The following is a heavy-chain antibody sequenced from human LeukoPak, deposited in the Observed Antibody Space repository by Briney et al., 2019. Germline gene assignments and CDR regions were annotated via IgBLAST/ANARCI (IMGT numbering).Heavy chain of an antibody. Sequence: GGSLRLSCAASGFPFSSYWMNWVRQTPGKGVEWVANIKQDGSEKYYLDSVEGRFTISRDNAKNSLYLQMNSLTADDTGVYYCARWIGGFDYWGQGALVTVSS. CDR2: IKQDGSEK. J-gene: IGHJ4*02. D-gene: IGHD3-10*01. V-gene: IGHV3-7*01. CDR3: ARWIGGFDY. CDR1: GFPFSSYW.